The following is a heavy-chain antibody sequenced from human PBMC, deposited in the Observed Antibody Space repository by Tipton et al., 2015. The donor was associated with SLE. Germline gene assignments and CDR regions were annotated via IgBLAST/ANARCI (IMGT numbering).Heavy chain of an antibody. CDR3: ARARGSNWFDP. J-gene: IGHJ5*02. CDR1: GDSITSGNYY. CDR2: IYSTGST. D-gene: IGHD3-10*01. Sequence: TLSLTCTVSGDSITSGNYYWSWIRQPAGKGLEWIGRIYSTGSTNYNPSLNSRVTMSIDTSKNQFSLKLSSVSAADTAVYYCARARGSNWFDPWGQGTLVTVSS. V-gene: IGHV4-61*02.